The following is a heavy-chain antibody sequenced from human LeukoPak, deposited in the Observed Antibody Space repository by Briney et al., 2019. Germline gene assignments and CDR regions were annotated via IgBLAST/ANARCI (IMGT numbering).Heavy chain of an antibody. CDR1: GFTFSSYS. CDR2: ITNSNSYI. CDR3: AIDASFDF. J-gene: IGHJ4*02. V-gene: IGHV3-21*01. Sequence: GGSLRLSCAASGFTFSSYSMNWVRQAPGKGLEWVSSITNSNSYIYYADSVKGRFTTSRDNAKHSLYLQMNRLRAEDTGVYDCAIDASFDFWGQGTLVTVPS.